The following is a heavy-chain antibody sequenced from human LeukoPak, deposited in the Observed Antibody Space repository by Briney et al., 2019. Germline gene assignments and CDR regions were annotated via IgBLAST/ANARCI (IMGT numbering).Heavy chain of an antibody. V-gene: IGHV3-64*01. Sequence: GGSLRLSCAASGFTFSSYAMHWVRQAPGKGLEYVSAISSNGGSTYYANSVKGRFTISRDSSKNTLYLQMGSLRAEDMAVYYCARDTDYDFWSGYYSGEGHAFDIWGQGTMVTVSS. CDR1: GFTFSSYA. J-gene: IGHJ3*02. D-gene: IGHD3-3*01. CDR2: ISSNGGST. CDR3: ARDTDYDFWSGYYSGEGHAFDI.